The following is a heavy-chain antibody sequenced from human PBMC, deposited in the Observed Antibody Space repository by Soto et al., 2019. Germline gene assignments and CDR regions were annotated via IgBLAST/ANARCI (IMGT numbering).Heavy chain of an antibody. D-gene: IGHD3-16*01. J-gene: IGHJ6*02. V-gene: IGHV3-48*02. CDR2: ITGSSSTM. CDR1: GFTFSNYA. Sequence: EVQLVESGGGLVQPGGSLRLSCAASGFTFSNYAMNWVRQAPGKGLEWVSYITGSSSTMYYADSVKGRFTISRDNAKNSLFLQMNSLRDEDTAVYYCMRGGGVLINYGLDVWGQGTTVTVSS. CDR3: MRGGGVLINYGLDV.